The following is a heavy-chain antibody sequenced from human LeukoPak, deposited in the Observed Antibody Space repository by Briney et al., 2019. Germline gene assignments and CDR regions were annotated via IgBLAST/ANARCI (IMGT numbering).Heavy chain of an antibody. V-gene: IGHV1-2*02. CDR2: IYSKSSDT. D-gene: IGHD6-13*01. CDR3: ARDEAAAKTNALDI. CDR1: GYTFTAYY. J-gene: IGHJ3*02. Sequence: SVKVSCKASGYTFTAYYLHWVRQAPGQGLEWMGYIYSKSSDTNYAQNFQGRVTMTMDTSISTVYMELSRLTSDDTAVYYCARDEAAAKTNALDIWGQGTKVTVSS.